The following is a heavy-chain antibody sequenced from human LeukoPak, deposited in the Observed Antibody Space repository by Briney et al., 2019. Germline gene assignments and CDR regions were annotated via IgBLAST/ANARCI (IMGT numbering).Heavy chain of an antibody. J-gene: IGHJ1*01. CDR2: ISYDGSNK. V-gene: IGHV3-30-3*01. CDR3: ARDLMGATHYFQH. CDR1: GFTFSSYA. Sequence: GGSLRLSCAASGFTFSSYAMHWVRQAPGKGLEWVAVISYDGSNKYYADSVKGRFTISRDNSKNTLYLQMNSLRAEDTAVYYCARDLMGATHYFQHWGQGTLVTVSS. D-gene: IGHD1-26*01.